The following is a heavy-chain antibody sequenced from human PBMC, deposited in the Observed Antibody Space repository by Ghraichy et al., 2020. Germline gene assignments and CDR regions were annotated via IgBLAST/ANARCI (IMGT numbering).Heavy chain of an antibody. CDR1: GFTFSRYW. J-gene: IGHJ4*02. V-gene: IGHV3-7*03. CDR2: IKQDGSEK. CDR3: ARADHSGLDY. Sequence: GGSLRLSCAASGFTFSRYWMTWVRQAPGKGLEWVANIKQDGSEKYYVDSVKGRFTISRDNAKNSLYLQMNSLRAEDTAVYYCARADHSGLDYWGQGTLVTVSS. D-gene: IGHD1-26*01.